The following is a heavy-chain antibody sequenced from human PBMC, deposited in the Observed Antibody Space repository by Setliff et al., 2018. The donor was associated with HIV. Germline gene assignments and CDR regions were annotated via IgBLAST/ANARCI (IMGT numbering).Heavy chain of an antibody. D-gene: IGHD2-15*01. J-gene: IGHJ6*02. CDR1: GGSISSGDYY. Sequence: PSETLSLTCTVSGGSISSGDYYWSWIRQPPGKGLEWIGYIYYSGSTYYNPSLKSRVTISVDTSKNQFSLKLSSVTAADTAVYYCARGRVAVVKGYYYYYYGMDVWGQGTTVTV. V-gene: IGHV4-30-4*08. CDR3: ARGRVAVVKGYYYYYYGMDV. CDR2: IYYSGST.